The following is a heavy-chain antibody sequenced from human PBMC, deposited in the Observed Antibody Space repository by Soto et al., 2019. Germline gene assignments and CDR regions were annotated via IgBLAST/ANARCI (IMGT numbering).Heavy chain of an antibody. Sequence: GGSLRLSCAASGFTFNSYVMTWVRQAPGEGLEWVSSISRSGRGSAYYADSVKGRFTISRDNSENTLFLQMNNLRDEDTALYYCARGRYLDSSDYWVANLPFDHWGLGTLVTVSS. J-gene: IGHJ4*02. CDR3: ARGRYLDSSDYWVANLPFDH. CDR2: ISRSGRGSA. D-gene: IGHD3-22*01. V-gene: IGHV3-23*01. CDR1: GFTFNSYV.